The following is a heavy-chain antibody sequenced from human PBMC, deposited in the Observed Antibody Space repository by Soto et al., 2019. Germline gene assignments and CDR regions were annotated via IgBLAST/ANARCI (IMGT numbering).Heavy chain of an antibody. CDR2: ISRSSDAI. CDR1: GFTFSSYS. V-gene: IGHV3-21*01. Sequence: LRLSCAASGFTFSSYSMNWVRQAPGKGLEWVSSISRSSDAIFYGDSVKGRFIISRDNAENSLYLQMNSLRAEDTAVYYCAKEGHDYSADFWGQGTLVTVSS. CDR3: AKEGHDYSADF. D-gene: IGHD4-4*01. J-gene: IGHJ4*02.